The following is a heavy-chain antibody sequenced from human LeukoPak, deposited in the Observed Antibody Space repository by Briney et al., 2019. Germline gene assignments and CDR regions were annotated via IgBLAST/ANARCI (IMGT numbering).Heavy chain of an antibody. CDR1: GYTFTGDY. Sequence: VASVKVSCTASGYTFTGDYMHWVRQAPGQGLEWMGWINSNSGGTNYAQKFQGRVTMTRDTSISTAYMELSRLTSDDTAVYHCARGDGDYSPFYFDYWGLGTLVTVSS. CDR2: INSNSGGT. J-gene: IGHJ4*02. V-gene: IGHV1-2*02. CDR3: ARGDGDYSPFYFDY. D-gene: IGHD4-17*01.